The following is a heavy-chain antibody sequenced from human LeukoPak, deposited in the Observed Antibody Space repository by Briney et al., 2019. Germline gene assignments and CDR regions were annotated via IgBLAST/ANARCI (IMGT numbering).Heavy chain of an antibody. V-gene: IGHV3-9*01. CDR2: ISWNSGSI. D-gene: IGHD4-17*01. Sequence: PGRSLRLSCAASGFTFDDYAMHWVRQAPGKGLEWVSGISWNSGSIGYADSVKGRFTISRDNAKNSLYLQMNSLRAEDTALYYCAKDMEGSGDYRPYYFDYWGQGTLVTVSS. CDR3: AKDMEGSGDYRPYYFDY. J-gene: IGHJ4*02. CDR1: GFTFDDYA.